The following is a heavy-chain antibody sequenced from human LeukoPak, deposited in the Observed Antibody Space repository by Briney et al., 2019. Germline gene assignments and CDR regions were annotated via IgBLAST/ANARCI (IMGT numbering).Heavy chain of an antibody. J-gene: IGHJ4*02. CDR3: ARGPIPGATTFFDY. V-gene: IGHV4-34*01. CDR2: INHSGST. CDR1: GGSFSGYY. Sequence: SETLSLTCAVYGGSFSGYYWSWIRQPPGKGLEWIGEINHSGSTNYNPSLKSRVTISVDTSKNQFSLKLSSVTAADTAVYYCARGPIPGATTFFDYWGQEPLVPVS. D-gene: IGHD5-12*01.